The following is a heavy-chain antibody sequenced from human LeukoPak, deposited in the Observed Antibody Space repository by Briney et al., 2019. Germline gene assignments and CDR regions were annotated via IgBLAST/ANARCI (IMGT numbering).Heavy chain of an antibody. CDR3: ARAETQYYDFWSGYHNWFDP. J-gene: IGHJ5*02. CDR1: GGSFSGYY. Sequence: SETLSLTCAVYGGSFSGYYWSWIRQPPGKGLEWIGEINHSGSTSYNPSLKSRVAMSVDTSKNQFSLKLSSVTAADTAVYYCARAETQYYDFWSGYHNWFDPWGQGTLVTVSS. V-gene: IGHV4-34*01. D-gene: IGHD3-3*01. CDR2: INHSGST.